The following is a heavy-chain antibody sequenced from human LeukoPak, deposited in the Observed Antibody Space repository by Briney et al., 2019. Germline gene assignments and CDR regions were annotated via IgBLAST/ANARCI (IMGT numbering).Heavy chain of an antibody. Sequence: GGSLRLSCAASGFTVSSYMSWVRQAPGKGLEWVSVIYDGDNTNYADSVKGRFTISRDTSSNTLFLQLNSLRAQDTAVHYCAGATRWLAYDYWGQGTLVTVSS. CDR3: AGATRWLAYDY. CDR2: IYDGDNT. D-gene: IGHD6-19*01. CDR1: GFTVSSY. J-gene: IGHJ4*02. V-gene: IGHV3-53*01.